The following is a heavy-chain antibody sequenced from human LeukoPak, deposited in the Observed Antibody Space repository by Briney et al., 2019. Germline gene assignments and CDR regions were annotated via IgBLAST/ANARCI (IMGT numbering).Heavy chain of an antibody. V-gene: IGHV3-21*01. CDR2: ISSSSNYM. CDR1: GFTFSRNA. CDR3: ARETLSNYYDSSGYFRY. Sequence: GGSLRLSCAASGFTFSRNAMNWVRQAPGKGLEWVSFISSSSNYMSYADSVKGRFTISRDNSKNTLYLQMNSLRAEDTAVYYCARETLSNYYDSSGYFRYWGQGTLVTVSS. D-gene: IGHD3-22*01. J-gene: IGHJ4*02.